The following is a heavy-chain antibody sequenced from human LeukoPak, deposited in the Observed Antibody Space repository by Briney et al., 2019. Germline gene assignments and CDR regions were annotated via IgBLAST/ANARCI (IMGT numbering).Heavy chain of an antibody. CDR1: GGSISSYY. D-gene: IGHD4/OR15-4a*01. J-gene: IGHJ4*02. V-gene: IGHV4-59*01. CDR3: AKQREVLDPLFDY. CDR2: IYYSGST. Sequence: PSETLSLTCTVSGGSISSYYWSWIRQPPGKGLEWIGYIYYSGSTNYNPSLKSRVTISVDTSKNQFSLKLSSVTAADTAVYYCAKQREVLDPLFDYWGQGTLVTVSS.